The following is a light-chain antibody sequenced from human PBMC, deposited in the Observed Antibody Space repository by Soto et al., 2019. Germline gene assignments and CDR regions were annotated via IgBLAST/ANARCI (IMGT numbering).Light chain of an antibody. Sequence: YELTQPPSVSVAPGKTARITCGGNNIGSKSVHWYQQKPGQAPVLVIYYDSDRPSGIPERFSGSNSGNTATLTISRVEAGDEADYYCQVWDSSSDHTVFGGGTKLTVL. J-gene: IGLJ2*01. CDR3: QVWDSSSDHTV. V-gene: IGLV3-21*04. CDR1: NIGSKS. CDR2: YDS.